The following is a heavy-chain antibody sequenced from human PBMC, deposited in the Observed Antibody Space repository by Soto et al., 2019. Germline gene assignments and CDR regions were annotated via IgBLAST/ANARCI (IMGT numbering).Heavy chain of an antibody. V-gene: IGHV4-59*08. J-gene: IGHJ4*02. CDR1: GGSISSYY. D-gene: IGHD3-22*01. Sequence: SETLSLTCTVSGGSISSYYWSWIRQPPGKGLEWIGYIYYSGSTNYNPSLKSRVTISVDTSKNQFSLKLSSVTAADTAVYYCARHSPPYYYDSSGYYFDYWGQGTLVTVSS. CDR3: ARHSPPYYYDSSGYYFDY. CDR2: IYYSGST.